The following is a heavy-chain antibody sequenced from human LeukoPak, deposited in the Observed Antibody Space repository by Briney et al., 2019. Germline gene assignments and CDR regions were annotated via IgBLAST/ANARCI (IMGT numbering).Heavy chain of an antibody. CDR2: INPNSGGT. CDR1: GYTFTGYY. V-gene: IGHV1-2*02. Sequence: ASVNVSCKASGYTFTGYYMHWVRQAPGPGLEWMGWINPNSGGTNYAQKFQGRGTMTRDTSISTAYMELSRLRSDDTAVYYCARDESDFWSGYSSNWGQGTLVSVSS. CDR3: ARDESDFWSGYSSN. D-gene: IGHD3-3*01. J-gene: IGHJ4*02.